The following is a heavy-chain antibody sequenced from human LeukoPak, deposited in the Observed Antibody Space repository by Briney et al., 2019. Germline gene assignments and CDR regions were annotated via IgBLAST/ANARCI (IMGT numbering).Heavy chain of an antibody. Sequence: GGSLRLSCAASGFTFSDYYMSWIRQAPGKGLEWVSYISSSGSTIYYADSVKGRFTISRDNAKNSLYLQMNSLRAEDTAVYYCASITYCSSTSCHDYWGQGTLVTVSS. CDR2: ISSSGSTI. V-gene: IGHV3-11*04. CDR1: GFTFSDYY. CDR3: ASITYCSSTSCHDY. D-gene: IGHD2-2*01. J-gene: IGHJ4*02.